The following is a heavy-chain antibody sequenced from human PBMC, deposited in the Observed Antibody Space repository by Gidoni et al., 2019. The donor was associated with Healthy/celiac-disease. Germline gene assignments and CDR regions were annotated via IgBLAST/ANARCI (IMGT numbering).Heavy chain of an antibody. CDR3: ARDQGDYVWGYDC. V-gene: IGHV1-18*04. CDR1: GYTFTSYG. Sequence: GAEVKKPGASVKVSCKASGYTFTSYGISWVRQAPGQGLEWMGWISAYNGNSKYAQMLQGRFSMTTDTSTSTAYMELRSLRSDDTAVYYCARDQGDYVWGYDCWGQGTLVTVSS. J-gene: IGHJ4*02. D-gene: IGHD3-16*01. CDR2: ISAYNGNS.